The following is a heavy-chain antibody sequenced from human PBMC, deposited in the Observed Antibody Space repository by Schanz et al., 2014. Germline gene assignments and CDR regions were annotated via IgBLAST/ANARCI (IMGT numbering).Heavy chain of an antibody. CDR2: ISPYTGNT. CDR3: ARLSVAGRPHVNYWYFDL. D-gene: IGHD6-19*01. J-gene: IGHJ2*01. Sequence: QVQLVQSGDEVKKPGASVKVSCKTSGYTFSDYGITWVRQAPGQGLEWVGWISPYTGNTHYFDKMEGRVTMTTDTSTSTAYMEVSRLKSDDTAVYYCARLSVAGRPHVNYWYFDLWGRGTLVTVSS. V-gene: IGHV1-18*01. CDR1: GYTFSDYG.